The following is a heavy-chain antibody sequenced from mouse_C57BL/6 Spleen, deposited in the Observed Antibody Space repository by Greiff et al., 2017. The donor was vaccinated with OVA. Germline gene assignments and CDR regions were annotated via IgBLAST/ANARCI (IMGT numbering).Heavy chain of an antibody. Sequence: QVQLKQPGAELVRPGTSVKLSCKASGYTFTSYWMHWVKQRPGQGLEWIGVIDPSDSYTNYNQKFKGKATLTVDTSSSTAYMQLSSLTSEDSAVYYCARRTAQAIYAMDYWGQGTSVTVSS. CDR3: ARRTAQAIYAMDY. CDR1: GYTFTSYW. CDR2: IDPSDSYT. J-gene: IGHJ4*01. D-gene: IGHD3-2*02. V-gene: IGHV1-59*01.